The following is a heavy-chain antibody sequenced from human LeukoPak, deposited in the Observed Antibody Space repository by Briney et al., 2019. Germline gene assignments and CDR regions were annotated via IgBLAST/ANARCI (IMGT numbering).Heavy chain of an antibody. V-gene: IGHV3-43*02. CDR3: AKDIYRGLDMATRPDY. CDR2: ISGDAGST. CDR1: GFTFDDYA. D-gene: IGHD5-24*01. J-gene: IGHJ4*02. Sequence: GGSLRLSCAASGFTFDDYAMHWVRQAPGKGLEWVSLISGDAGSTYYADSVKGRFTISRDDSKNSLYLQMNSLRTEDTAFYYCAKDIYRGLDMATRPDYWGQGTLVTVSS.